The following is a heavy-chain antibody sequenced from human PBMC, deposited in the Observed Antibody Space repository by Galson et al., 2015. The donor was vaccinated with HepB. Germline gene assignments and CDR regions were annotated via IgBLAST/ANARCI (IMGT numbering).Heavy chain of an antibody. D-gene: IGHD3-3*01. CDR2: ISSSSSYT. Sequence: SLRLSCAASGFTLSDYYMSWIRQAPGKGLEWVSYISSSSSYTNYADSVKGRFTISRDNAKNSLYLQMNSLRAEDTAVYYCARDGYDFWSGYYKNYYYYYGMDVWGQGTTVTVSS. J-gene: IGHJ6*02. CDR3: ARDGYDFWSGYYKNYYYYYGMDV. V-gene: IGHV3-11*06. CDR1: GFTLSDYY.